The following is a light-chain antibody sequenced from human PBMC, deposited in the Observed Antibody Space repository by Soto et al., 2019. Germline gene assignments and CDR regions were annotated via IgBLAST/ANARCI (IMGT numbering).Light chain of an antibody. J-gene: IGLJ1*01. CDR1: SSDVGGYNY. V-gene: IGLV2-11*01. CDR2: DVS. Sequence: QSALTQPRSVSGSPGQSVTISCTGTSSDVGGYNYVSWYQQHPGKAPKLMIYDVSKRPSGVRDRFSGSKSGNTASLTISGLQAEDEADYYCCSYAGSYTSYVFGTGTKVTVL. CDR3: CSYAGSYTSYV.